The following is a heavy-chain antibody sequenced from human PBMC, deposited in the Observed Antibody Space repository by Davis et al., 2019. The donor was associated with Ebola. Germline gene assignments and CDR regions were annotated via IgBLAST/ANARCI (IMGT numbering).Heavy chain of an antibody. CDR3: ASEVYSSSWYSYYGMDV. J-gene: IGHJ6*02. Sequence: SVKVSCKASGGTFSSYAISWVRQAPGQGLEWLDRIISILGIANYAQKFQVRVTITADKSTSTAYMELRSLRSEDTAVYYCASEVYSSSWYSYYGMDVWGQGTTVTVSS. D-gene: IGHD6-13*01. V-gene: IGHV1-69*04. CDR2: IISILGIA. CDR1: GGTFSSYA.